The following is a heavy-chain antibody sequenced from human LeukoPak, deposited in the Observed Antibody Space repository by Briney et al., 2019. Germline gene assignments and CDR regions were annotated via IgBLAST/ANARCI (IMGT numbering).Heavy chain of an antibody. CDR2: INSIGTAT. CDR1: GITFSTYA. D-gene: IGHD1-26*01. CDR3: AEVGASSGVDN. J-gene: IGHJ4*02. Sequence: GGSLRLSCSVCGITFSTYAMHWVRQGPGKGLEYVSAINSIGTATYYAESVRGRFTISRDNSKKMLYLQMSSLRTEDTAVYYCAEVGASSGVDNWGQGTLVHVSS. V-gene: IGHV3-64D*09.